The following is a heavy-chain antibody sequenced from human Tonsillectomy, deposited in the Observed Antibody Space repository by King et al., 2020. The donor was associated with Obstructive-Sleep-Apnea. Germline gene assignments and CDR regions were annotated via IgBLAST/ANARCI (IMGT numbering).Heavy chain of an antibody. CDR2: IKSNTDGGKT. Sequence: VQLVESGGGLVKPGGSLRLSCVASGFTFSNAWMSWVRQAPGKGLDWVGGIKSNTDGGKTDYAAPVKGRFTISRDDSKNTLYVQMNSLKTEDTAVYYCATGGDSSSWYSELDYWGQGTLVTVSS. V-gene: IGHV3-15*01. CDR3: ATGGDSSSWYSELDY. CDR1: GFTFSNAW. D-gene: IGHD6-13*01. J-gene: IGHJ4*02.